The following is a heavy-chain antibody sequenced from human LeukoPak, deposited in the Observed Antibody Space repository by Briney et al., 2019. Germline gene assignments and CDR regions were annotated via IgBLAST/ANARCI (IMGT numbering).Heavy chain of an antibody. J-gene: IGHJ4*02. CDR2: IYSGGST. V-gene: IGHV3-53*01. D-gene: IGHD3-22*01. CDR3: ARENYDSSGYDY. CDR1: GFTVSSNY. Sequence: PGGSLRLSCAASGFTVSSNYMSWVRQAPGKGLEWVSVIYSGGSTYYADSAKGRFTISRDNSKNTLYLQMNSLRAEDTAVYYCARENYDSSGYDYWGQGTLVTVSS.